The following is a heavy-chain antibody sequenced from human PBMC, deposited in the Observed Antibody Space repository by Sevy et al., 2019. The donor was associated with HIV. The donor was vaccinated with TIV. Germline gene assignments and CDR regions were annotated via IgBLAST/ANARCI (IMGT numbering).Heavy chain of an antibody. D-gene: IGHD2-2*01. V-gene: IGHV3-7*03. CDR2: IKRDGSEK. CDR3: ARDCSSANCLWGMDV. CDR1: GFTFSNYW. Sequence: GGSLRLSCAASGFTFSNYWMSWVRQAPGKGLEWVANIKRDGSEKYYVASVKGLFTISRDKAKTSLYLQMNSLRVEETAMYYCARDCSSANCLWGMDVWGQGTMVTVSS. J-gene: IGHJ6*02.